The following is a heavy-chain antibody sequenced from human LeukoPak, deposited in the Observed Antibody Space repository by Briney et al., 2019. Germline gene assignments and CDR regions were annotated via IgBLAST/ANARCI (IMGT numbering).Heavy chain of an antibody. Sequence: PSETLSLTCTVSGGSISNYYWSWIRQPPGKGLEWIGYIYYSGSTSYNPSLKSRVTISIDTSENQFSLRLTSVTAADTAVYFCAHSKRGGGYYINAFAVWGQGALVTISS. CDR1: GGSISNYY. V-gene: IGHV4-59*01. J-gene: IGHJ3*01. CDR2: IYYSGST. D-gene: IGHD1-26*01. CDR3: AHSKRGGGYYINAFAV.